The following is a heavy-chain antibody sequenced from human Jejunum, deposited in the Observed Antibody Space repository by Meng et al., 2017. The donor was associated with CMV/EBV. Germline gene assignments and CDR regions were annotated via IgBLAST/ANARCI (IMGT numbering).Heavy chain of an antibody. CDR2: ISSSSNYI. Sequence: SCVASGFTLSSYSVTWVRQAPGKGLEWVSYISSSSNYIHYSDSVKGRFTISTDNAKNSLFLQMNSLRAEDTGVYYCARGLDSSSDYWGQGIMVTVSS. D-gene: IGHD6-6*01. CDR1: GFTLSSYS. J-gene: IGHJ4*02. V-gene: IGHV3-21*01. CDR3: ARGLDSSSDY.